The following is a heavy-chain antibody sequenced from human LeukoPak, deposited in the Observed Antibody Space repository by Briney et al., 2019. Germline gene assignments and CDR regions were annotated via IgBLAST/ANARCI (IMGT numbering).Heavy chain of an antibody. Sequence: PGGSLRLSCTVSGFTFSNYWMHWVRQAPGKGLVWVSRIRGDRGDTNYADSVKGRFTVSRDNAKNTLYLQMNSLTTEDTAVYFCARDRVLGSGSSDYWGQGTLVTVSS. CDR2: IRGDRGDT. V-gene: IGHV3-74*01. D-gene: IGHD3-10*01. J-gene: IGHJ4*02. CDR1: GFTFSNYW. CDR3: ARDRVLGSGSSDY.